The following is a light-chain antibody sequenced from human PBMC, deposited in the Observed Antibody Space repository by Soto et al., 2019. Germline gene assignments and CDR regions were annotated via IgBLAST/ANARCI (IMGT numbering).Light chain of an antibody. CDR1: QGIASY. J-gene: IGKJ4*01. CDR2: PAS. CDR3: QQVNSYTRT. V-gene: IGKV1-9*01. Sequence: TITCRASQGIASYLAWYQQKPGKAPKLLIYPASKSQSGVASRSRHSWSGTVFTHSSVALQPEDFATYYCQQVNSYTRTFGEGTKADIK.